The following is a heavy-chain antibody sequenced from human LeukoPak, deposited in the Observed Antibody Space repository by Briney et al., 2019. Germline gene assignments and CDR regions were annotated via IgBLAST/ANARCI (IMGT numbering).Heavy chain of an antibody. J-gene: IGHJ4*02. CDR2: IKQDGSEK. Sequence: GGSLRLSCAASGFIFSNYGMNWVRQAPGKGLEWVANIKQDGSEKYYVDSVKGRFTISRDNAKNSLYLQMNSLRAEDTAVYYCARDGRGYSSSWADYWGQGTLVTVSS. V-gene: IGHV3-7*03. CDR3: ARDGRGYSSSWADY. D-gene: IGHD6-13*01. CDR1: GFIFSNYG.